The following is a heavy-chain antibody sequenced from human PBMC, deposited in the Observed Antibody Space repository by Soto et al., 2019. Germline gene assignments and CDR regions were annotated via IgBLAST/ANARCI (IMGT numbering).Heavy chain of an antibody. V-gene: IGHV3-7*03. J-gene: IGHJ4*02. CDR3: LGGKGGPQ. CDR2: IKPDGGAT. CDR1: DFTFRNSW. Sequence: QLVESGGDLVQPRGSLRLSCATSDFTFRNSWINWVRQAPGKGMEWVANIKPDGGATNYVDSVKGRFTSSRDNVRNSASRQMTSLRVEETAVYFCLGGKGGPQWGQGTLVTVSS. D-gene: IGHD3-16*01.